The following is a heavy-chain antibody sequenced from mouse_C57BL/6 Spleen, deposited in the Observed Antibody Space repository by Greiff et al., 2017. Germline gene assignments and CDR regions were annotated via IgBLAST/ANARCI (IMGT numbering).Heavy chain of an antibody. D-gene: IGHD2-3*01. CDR2: ISGGGGNT. CDR1: GFTFSSYT. J-gene: IGHJ3*01. V-gene: IGHV5-9*01. CDR3: ARQDGYSGWFAY. Sequence: EVKVVESGGGLVKPGGSLKLSCAASGFTFSSYTMSWVRQTPEKRLEWVATISGGGGNTYYPDSVKGRFTISRDNAKNTLYLQMSSLRSEDTALYYCARQDGYSGWFAYWGQGTLVTVSA.